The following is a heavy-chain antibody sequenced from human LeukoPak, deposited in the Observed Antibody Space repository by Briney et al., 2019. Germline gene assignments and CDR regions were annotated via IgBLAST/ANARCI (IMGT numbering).Heavy chain of an antibody. D-gene: IGHD3-9*01. CDR2: IYYSGST. J-gene: IGHJ4*02. V-gene: IGHV4-59*01. Sequence: PSETLSLTCTVSGGSISSYYWSWIRQPPGKGLEWIGYIYYSGSTNYNPSLKSRVTISVDKSKTQFSLKLSSVTAADTAVYYCARTPLRYFDGYYFDYWGQGTLVTVSS. CDR1: GGSISSYY. CDR3: ARTPLRYFDGYYFDY.